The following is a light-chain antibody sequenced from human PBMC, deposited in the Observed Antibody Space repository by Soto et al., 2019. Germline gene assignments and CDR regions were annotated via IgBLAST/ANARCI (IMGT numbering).Light chain of an antibody. J-gene: IGKJ5*01. CDR1: QSVVSNY. CDR3: QQYGSSPRT. Sequence: TQFPACLPVPQRARATLSCRASQSVVSNYLAWYQQQPGQAPRLLVYGASSRATGIPDRFSGSGSGTDFTLTISRLEAEDFAVYCCQQYGSSPRTFGQGTRLEIK. V-gene: IGKV3-20*01. CDR2: GAS.